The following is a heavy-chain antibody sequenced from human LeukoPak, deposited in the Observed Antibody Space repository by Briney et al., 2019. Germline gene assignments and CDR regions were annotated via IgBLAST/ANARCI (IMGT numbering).Heavy chain of an antibody. CDR3: ARGGSDTAMAHDY. CDR2: INRDGSST. D-gene: IGHD5-18*01. CDR1: GFTFSNHW. V-gene: IGHV3-74*01. J-gene: IGHJ4*02. Sequence: GSLRLSCAASGFTFSNHWMHWVRQAPGKGLMWVSRINRDGSSTDYADSVKGRFTISRDDAKSTLFLQVNSLRAEDTAVYFCARGGSDTAMAHDYWGQGTLVTVSS.